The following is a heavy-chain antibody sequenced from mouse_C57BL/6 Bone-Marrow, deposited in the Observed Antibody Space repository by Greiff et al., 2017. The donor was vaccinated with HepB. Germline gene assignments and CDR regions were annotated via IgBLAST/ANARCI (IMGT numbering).Heavy chain of an antibody. J-gene: IGHJ3*01. Sequence: EVKLVESGGDLVKPGGSLKLSCAASGFTFSSYGMSWVRQTPDKRLEWVATISSGGSYTYYPDSVKGRFTISRDNAKNTLYLQMSSLKSEDTAMYYCARREGYDYDWFAYWGQGTLVTVSA. CDR2: ISSGGSYT. D-gene: IGHD2-4*01. V-gene: IGHV5-6*02. CDR3: ARREGYDYDWFAY. CDR1: GFTFSSYG.